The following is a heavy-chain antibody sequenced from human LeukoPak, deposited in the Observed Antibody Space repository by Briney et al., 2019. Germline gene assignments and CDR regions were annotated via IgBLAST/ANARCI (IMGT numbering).Heavy chain of an antibody. CDR2: IYSGGST. CDR3: ARGSRNVYFDY. J-gene: IGHJ4*02. V-gene: IGHV3-66*02. Sequence: GSLRLSCAASGFTVSSNFMSWVRQAPGKGLEWVSVIYSGGSTYYADSVKGRFTISGDNSKNTLYLQMNSLTPEDTAVYYCARGSRNVYFDYWGQGTLVTVSS. D-gene: IGHD2-8*01. CDR1: GFTVSSNF.